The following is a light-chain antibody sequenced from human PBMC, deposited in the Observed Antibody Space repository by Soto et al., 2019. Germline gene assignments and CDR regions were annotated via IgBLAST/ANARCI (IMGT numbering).Light chain of an antibody. CDR3: KHYNNWPPWT. V-gene: IGKV3-15*01. Sequence: DIVMTQSPATLSVSPGERATLSCRASQSISSNLAWYQQKPGQASRLLIYRASTRATGIPARFSGSGSGTDFTLTISSLQSEDFAIYYCKHYNNWPPWTFGQGTKVEIK. CDR2: RAS. J-gene: IGKJ1*01. CDR1: QSISSN.